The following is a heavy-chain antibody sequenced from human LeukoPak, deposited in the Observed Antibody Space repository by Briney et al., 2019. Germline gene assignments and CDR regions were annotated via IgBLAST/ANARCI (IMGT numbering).Heavy chain of an antibody. CDR1: GGSISSSSYY. Sequence: PSETLSLTCTVSGGSISSSSYYWGWIRQPPGKGLEWIGSIYYSGSTYYNPSLKSRVTISVDTSKNQFSPKLSSVTAADTAVYYCARHRPQSEKLLDYFDYWGQGTLVTVSS. CDR2: IYYSGST. J-gene: IGHJ4*02. CDR3: ARHRPQSEKLLDYFDY. V-gene: IGHV4-39*01. D-gene: IGHD3-10*01.